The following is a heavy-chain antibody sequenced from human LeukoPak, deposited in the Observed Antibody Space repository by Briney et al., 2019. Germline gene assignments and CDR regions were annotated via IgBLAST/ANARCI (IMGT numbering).Heavy chain of an antibody. Sequence: PGGSLRLSCAASGFTFNSYGMHWVRQAPGKGLEWVTVISYDGSNKYYADSVKGRFTISRDNSKNTLYLQMNSLRAEDTAVYYCAKDRRFDYWGQGTLVTVSS. V-gene: IGHV3-30*18. CDR1: GFTFNSYG. CDR3: AKDRRFDY. CDR2: ISYDGSNK. D-gene: IGHD3-3*01. J-gene: IGHJ4*02.